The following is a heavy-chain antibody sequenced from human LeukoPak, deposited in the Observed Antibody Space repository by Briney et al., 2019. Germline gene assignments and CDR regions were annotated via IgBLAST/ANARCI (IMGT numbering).Heavy chain of an antibody. Sequence: GGSLRLSCAASGFTFSGYWMPWVRQAPGKGLEWVANIKEDGSEKNYVDSVKGRFTISRDNAKNSIYLQMNSLRGEDTAVYFWARNGSYSKLWGQGTLVTLSS. J-gene: IGHJ4*02. V-gene: IGHV3-7*01. CDR2: IKEDGSEK. CDR3: ARNGSYSKL. CDR1: GFTFSGYW. D-gene: IGHD3-10*01.